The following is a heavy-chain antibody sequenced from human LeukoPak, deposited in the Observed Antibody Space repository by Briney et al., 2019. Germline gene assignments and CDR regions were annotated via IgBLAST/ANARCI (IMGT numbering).Heavy chain of an antibody. CDR2: IRYSGRT. Sequence: SETLSLTCTASDDSISRDFWTWIRQRPGKGLEWIGYIRYSGRTEYNPSLKSRVTISIQTSKNQFSLKLTSVTAADTAIYYCARLPDVSGRPFDYWGQGILVTVSS. D-gene: IGHD6-19*01. V-gene: IGHV4-59*01. CDR3: ARLPDVSGRPFDY. CDR1: DDSISRDF. J-gene: IGHJ4*02.